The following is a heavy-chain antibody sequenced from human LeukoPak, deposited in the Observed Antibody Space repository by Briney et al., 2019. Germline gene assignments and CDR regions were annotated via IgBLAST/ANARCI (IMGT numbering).Heavy chain of an antibody. CDR3: ARALRYDYVWGSQNPPGIPDAFDI. CDR2: IYHSGST. D-gene: IGHD3-16*01. Sequence: PSQTLSLTCAVSGGSISSGGYSWSWIRQPPGKGLEWLGYIYHSGSTYYNPSLKSRVTISVDRSKNQFSLKLSSVTAADTAVYYCARALRYDYVWGSQNPPGIPDAFDIWGQGTMVTVSS. V-gene: IGHV4-30-2*01. CDR1: GGSISSGGYS. J-gene: IGHJ3*02.